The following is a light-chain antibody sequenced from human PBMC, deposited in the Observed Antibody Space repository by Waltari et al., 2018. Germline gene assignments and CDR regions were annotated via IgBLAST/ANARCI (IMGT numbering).Light chain of an antibody. J-gene: IGKJ1*01. CDR2: GTS. CDR1: QTGTNNY. Sequence: IVLTQSPGTLSLSPGERATLSCRASQTGTNNYLAWYQQKPGQAPRLLISGTSTRATGIPDRFSGSGSGTDFTLTISRLEPEDFAVYFCHQYGSSPRTFGQGTKVEIK. CDR3: HQYGSSPRT. V-gene: IGKV3-20*01.